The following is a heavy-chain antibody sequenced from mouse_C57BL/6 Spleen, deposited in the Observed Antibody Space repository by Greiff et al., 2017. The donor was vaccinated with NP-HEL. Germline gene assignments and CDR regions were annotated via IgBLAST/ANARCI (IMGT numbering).Heavy chain of an antibody. CDR3: ARSSITTPPFDY. CDR2: IYPGSGNT. Sequence: QVQLKESGAELVRPGASVKLSCKASGYTFTDYYINWVKQRPGQGLEWIARIYPGSGNTYYNEKFKGKATLTAEKSSSTAYMQLSSLTSEDSAVYFCARSSITTPPFDYWGQGTTLTVSS. CDR1: GYTFTDYY. D-gene: IGHD1-1*01. V-gene: IGHV1-76*01. J-gene: IGHJ2*01.